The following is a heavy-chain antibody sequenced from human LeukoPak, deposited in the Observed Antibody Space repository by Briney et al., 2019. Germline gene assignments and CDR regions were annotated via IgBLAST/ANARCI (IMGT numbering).Heavy chain of an antibody. CDR3: ARRPRGYTYGENYYYYYGMDV. Sequence: SETLSLTCTVSGSSINSYYWSWIRQPPGKGLEWIGHIYDSGSTNYNPSLKSRVTISVDTSKNQFSLQLSSVTAADTAVYYCARRPRGYTYGENYYYYYGMDVWGQGTTVTVSS. CDR1: GSSINSYY. D-gene: IGHD5-18*01. V-gene: IGHV4-59*08. J-gene: IGHJ6*02. CDR2: IYDSGST.